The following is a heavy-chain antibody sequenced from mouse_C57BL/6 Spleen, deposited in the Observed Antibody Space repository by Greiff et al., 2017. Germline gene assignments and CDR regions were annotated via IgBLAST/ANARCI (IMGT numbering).Heavy chain of an antibody. CDR2: INPSNGGT. V-gene: IGHV1-53*01. D-gene: IGHD2-5*01. Sequence: VQLQQPGTELVKPGASVKLSCKASGYTFTSYWMHWVKQRPGQGLEWIGNINPSNGGTNYNEKFKSKATLTVDQSSSTAYMQLISLTSEDSAVXYSAREGYSNPGYWGQGTTLTVSS. CDR1: GYTFTSYW. J-gene: IGHJ2*01. CDR3: AREGYSNPGY.